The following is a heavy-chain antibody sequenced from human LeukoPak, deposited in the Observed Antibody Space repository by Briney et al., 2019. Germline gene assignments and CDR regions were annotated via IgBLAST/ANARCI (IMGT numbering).Heavy chain of an antibody. V-gene: IGHV3-48*03. CDR3: ARDPLDTAMVRHYYYYYMDV. CDR1: GFTFSSYE. D-gene: IGHD5-18*01. Sequence: GGSLRLSCAASGFTFSSYEMNWVSQAPGKGLEWVSYISNSGSTIYYADSVKGRFTIPRDNAKNSLYLQMNSLRAEDTAVYYCARDPLDTAMVRHYYYYYMDVWGKGTTVTVSS. J-gene: IGHJ6*03. CDR2: ISNSGSTI.